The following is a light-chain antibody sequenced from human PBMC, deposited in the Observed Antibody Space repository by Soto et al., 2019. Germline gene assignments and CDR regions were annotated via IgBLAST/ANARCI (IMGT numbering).Light chain of an antibody. J-gene: IGKJ1*01. V-gene: IGKV3-20*01. Sequence: EIVLTQSPGTLSLSPGDGATLSCRASQSISSNFLAWYQQKRGQAPRLLIHGASNRATGIPARFSGSGSGTDFTLTITSLEPEDFAVYYCQQYGGSPRTFGQGTKVEV. CDR1: QSISSNF. CDR3: QQYGGSPRT. CDR2: GAS.